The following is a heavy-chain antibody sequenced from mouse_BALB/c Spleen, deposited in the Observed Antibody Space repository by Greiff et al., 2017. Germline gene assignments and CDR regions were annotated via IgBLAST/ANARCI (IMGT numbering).Heavy chain of an antibody. D-gene: IGHD2-4*01. V-gene: IGHV5-6-5*01. CDR3: ARGGNYDYDRVDY. J-gene: IGHJ2*01. CDR2: ISSGGST. CDR1: GFTFSSYA. Sequence: EVQLVESGGGLVKPGGSLKLSCAASGFTFSSYAMSWVRQTPEKRLEWVASISSGGSTYYPDSVKGRFTISRDNARNILYLQMSSLRSEDTAMYYCARGGNYDYDRVDYWGQGTTLTVSS.